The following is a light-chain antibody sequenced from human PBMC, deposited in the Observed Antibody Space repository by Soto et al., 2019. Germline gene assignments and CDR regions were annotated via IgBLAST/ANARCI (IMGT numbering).Light chain of an antibody. J-gene: IGLJ1*01. Sequence: QSLLTQPRSVSGAPRQSVTISCTGTSSDVGGYNYVSWYQQHPGKAPKLMIYDVSKRPSGVPDRFSGSKSGNTASLTISGLQAEDEADYYCCSYAGSYTFYVFGTGTKVTVL. CDR3: CSYAGSYTFYV. CDR2: DVS. V-gene: IGLV2-11*01. CDR1: SSDVGGYNY.